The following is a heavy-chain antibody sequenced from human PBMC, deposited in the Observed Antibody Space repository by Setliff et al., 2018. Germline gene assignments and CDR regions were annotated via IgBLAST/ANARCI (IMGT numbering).Heavy chain of an antibody. Sequence: SETLSLTCTVSGGSISTYYWSWIRQPPGKGLEWIGYIYYSGNTNCNPSLKSRVTISVDKSTNQFSLKLNSVTAADTAVYYCVRTDYSDGRYSMDVWGKGTTVTVSS. CDR3: VRTDYSDGRYSMDV. V-gene: IGHV4-59*12. J-gene: IGHJ6*03. D-gene: IGHD6-19*01. CDR2: IYYSGNT. CDR1: GGSISTYY.